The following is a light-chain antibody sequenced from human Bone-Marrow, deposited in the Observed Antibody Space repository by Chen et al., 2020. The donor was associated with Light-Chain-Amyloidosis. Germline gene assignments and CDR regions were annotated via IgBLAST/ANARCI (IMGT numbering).Light chain of an antibody. Sequence: ELVLTQSPGTLSLSPGEGANPSCRASQTISSNSLTWYQQKFGQAPSLLIYGSSSRATGIPDRFTGSGSGTDFTRTINRLEPEDVAMYYCQQYGTSPLTFGGGTKVEIK. CDR3: QQYGTSPLT. CDR1: QTISSNS. V-gene: IGKV3-20*01. J-gene: IGKJ4*01. CDR2: GSS.